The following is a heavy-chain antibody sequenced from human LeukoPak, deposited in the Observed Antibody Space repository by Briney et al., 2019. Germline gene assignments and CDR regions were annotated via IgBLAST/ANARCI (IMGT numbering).Heavy chain of an antibody. CDR3: AKVRDGYNFEVYFDY. J-gene: IGHJ4*02. CDR2: ISYDGSNK. CDR1: GFTFSSYG. Sequence: GGSLRLSCAASGFTFSSYGMHWVRQAPGKGLEWVAVISYDGSNKYYADSVKGRFAISRDNSKNTLYLQMNSLRAEDTAVYYCAKVRDGYNFEVYFDYWGQGTLVTVSS. D-gene: IGHD5-12*01. V-gene: IGHV3-30*18.